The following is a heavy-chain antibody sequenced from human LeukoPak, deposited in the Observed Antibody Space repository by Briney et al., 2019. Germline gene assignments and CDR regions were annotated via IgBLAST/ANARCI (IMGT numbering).Heavy chain of an antibody. D-gene: IGHD4-17*01. CDR2: INPNSGGT. V-gene: IGHV1-2*06. CDR1: GYTFTGYY. CDR3: ARDQYGYGDYSFDY. Sequence: ASVKVSCKASGYTFTGYYMHWVRQAPGQGLEWMGRINPNSGGTNYAQKFQGRVTMTRDTSIGTAYMELSRLRSDDTAVYYCARDQYGYGDYSFDYWGQGTLVTVSS. J-gene: IGHJ4*02.